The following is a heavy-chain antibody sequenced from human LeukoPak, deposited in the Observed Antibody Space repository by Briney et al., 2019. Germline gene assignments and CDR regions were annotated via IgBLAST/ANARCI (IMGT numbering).Heavy chain of an antibody. J-gene: IGHJ1*01. V-gene: IGHV5-51*01. Sequence: GESLKISCQGSGYSFTNSWIGWGRQMPGKGLEWMGIIYPGDSDTRYSPSFQGQVTISADKSISTAYLHWSSLKASDTAMYYCARGGIAVAGPPAEDFQHWGQGTLVTVSS. D-gene: IGHD6-19*01. CDR2: IYPGDSDT. CDR1: GYSFTNSW. CDR3: ARGGIAVAGPPAEDFQH.